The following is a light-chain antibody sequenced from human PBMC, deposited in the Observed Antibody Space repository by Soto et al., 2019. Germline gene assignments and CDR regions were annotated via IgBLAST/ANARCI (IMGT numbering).Light chain of an antibody. CDR2: GAS. CDR1: QIVSNNY. Sequence: EIVLTQSPGTLSLSPGEGATLSCRASQIVSNNYLAWYQQKPGQAPRLLVYGASRRATGIADRFSGSGSGSEFTLTISRLEPEDFAVYYCPQYGNSLPWTFGQGTKVEIK. CDR3: PQYGNSLPWT. V-gene: IGKV3-20*01. J-gene: IGKJ1*01.